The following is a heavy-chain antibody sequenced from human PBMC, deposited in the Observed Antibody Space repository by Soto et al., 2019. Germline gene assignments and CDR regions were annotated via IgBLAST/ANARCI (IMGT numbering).Heavy chain of an antibody. CDR3: ARGSSVAGTLPAY. Sequence: EVQLVESGGGLVKPGGSLRLSCAASGFTFSSYSMNWVRQAPGKGLEWVSSISSSSSYIYYADSVKGRFTISRDNAKNSLYLQMNSLRAEDTAVYYCARGSSVAGTLPAYWGQGTLVTVSS. CDR2: ISSSSSYI. D-gene: IGHD6-19*01. V-gene: IGHV3-21*01. J-gene: IGHJ4*02. CDR1: GFTFSSYS.